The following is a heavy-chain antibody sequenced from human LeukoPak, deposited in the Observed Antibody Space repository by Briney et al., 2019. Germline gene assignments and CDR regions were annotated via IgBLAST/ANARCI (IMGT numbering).Heavy chain of an antibody. V-gene: IGHV4-34*01. J-gene: IGHJ3*02. Sequence: PSETLSLTCAVYGGSFSGYYWSWIRQPPGKGLEWIGEINHSGSTNYNPSLKSRVTISVDTSKNQFSLKPSSVTAADTAVYYCATGGDILTGYYSDAFDIWGQGTMVTVSS. D-gene: IGHD3-9*01. CDR2: INHSGST. CDR3: ATGGDILTGYYSDAFDI. CDR1: GGSFSGYY.